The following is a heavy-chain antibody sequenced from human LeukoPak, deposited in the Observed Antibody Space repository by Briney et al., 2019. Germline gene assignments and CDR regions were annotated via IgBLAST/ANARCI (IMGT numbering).Heavy chain of an antibody. V-gene: IGHV4-59*11. CDR2: IYYGGST. D-gene: IGHD1-1*01. J-gene: IGHJ5*02. CDR1: GGSISSHY. Sequence: SETLSLTCTVSGGSISSHYWSWIRQPPGKGLEWIGYIYYGGSTNYNPSLKSRVTISVDTSKNQFSLKLSSVTAADTAVYYCARSPSTTGTTGWFDPWGQGTLVTVSS. CDR3: ARSPSTTGTTGWFDP.